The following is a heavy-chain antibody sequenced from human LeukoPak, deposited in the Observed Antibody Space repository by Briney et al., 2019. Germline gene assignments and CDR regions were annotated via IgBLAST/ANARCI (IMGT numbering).Heavy chain of an antibody. V-gene: IGHV4-59*01. CDR3: ARGPGMVRGVRFDY. CDR1: GGSISSYY. CDR2: IYYSGST. D-gene: IGHD3-10*01. J-gene: IGHJ4*02. Sequence: SETLSLTCTVSGGSISSYYWSWLRQPPGKGLEWIGYIYYSGSTNYNPSLKSRVTISVDTSKNQSSLKLSSVTAADTAVYYCARGPGMVRGVRFDYWGQGTLVTVSS.